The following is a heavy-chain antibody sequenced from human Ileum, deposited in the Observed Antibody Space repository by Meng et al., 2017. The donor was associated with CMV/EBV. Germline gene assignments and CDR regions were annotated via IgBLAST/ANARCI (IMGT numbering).Heavy chain of an antibody. V-gene: IGHV1-2*02. CDR2: INPNSGGT. CDR1: GYTFTGYY. Sequence: ASVKVSCKASGYTFTGYYMHWVRQAPGQGLEWMGWINPNSGGTNYAQKFQGRVTMTRDTSISTAYMELSRLRSDDTAVYYCARVVDIVVVPAALAGVQHWGQGTLVTVSS. J-gene: IGHJ1*01. CDR3: ARVVDIVVVPAALAGVQH. D-gene: IGHD2-2*01.